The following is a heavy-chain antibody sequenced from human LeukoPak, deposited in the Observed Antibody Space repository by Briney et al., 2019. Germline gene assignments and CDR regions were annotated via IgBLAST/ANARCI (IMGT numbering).Heavy chain of an antibody. J-gene: IGHJ5*02. D-gene: IGHD2-2*01. Sequence: GGSLRLSCAASAFTFSSYAMSWVRQAPGKGLEWVSAISGSGGSTYYADSVKGRFTISRDNSKNTLYLQMNSLRAEDTAVYYCAKDRSFGVYQLPYYGAIGNWFDPWGQGTLVTVSS. CDR1: AFTFSSYA. CDR3: AKDRSFGVYQLPYYGAIGNWFDP. V-gene: IGHV3-23*01. CDR2: ISGSGGST.